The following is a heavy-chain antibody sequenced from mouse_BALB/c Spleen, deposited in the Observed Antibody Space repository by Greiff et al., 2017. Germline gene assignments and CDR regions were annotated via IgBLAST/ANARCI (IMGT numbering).Heavy chain of an antibody. CDR2: IWTGGGT. CDR3: VRDPGAMDY. CDR1: GFSLTSYD. J-gene: IGHJ4*01. Sequence: QVQLQQSGPGLVAPSQSLSITCTVSGFSLTSYDISWIRQPPGKGLEWLGVIWTGGGTNYNSAFMSRLSISKDNSKSQVFLKMNSLQTDDTAIYYCVRDPGAMDYWGQGTSVTVSS. V-gene: IGHV2-9-2*01.